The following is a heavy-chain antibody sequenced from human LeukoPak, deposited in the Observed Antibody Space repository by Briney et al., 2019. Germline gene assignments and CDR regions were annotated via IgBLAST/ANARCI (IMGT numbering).Heavy chain of an antibody. J-gene: IGHJ4*02. Sequence: GRSLRLSCAASGFTFSNYGMHWVRQAPGKGLEWVAVISYDGSNKYYVDSVKGRFTISRDNSKNTLYLQMNSLRAEDTAVYYCARGGYSSSWYVDYFDYWGQGTLVTVSS. V-gene: IGHV3-30*05. CDR2: ISYDGSNK. CDR1: GFTFSNYG. CDR3: ARGGYSSSWYVDYFDY. D-gene: IGHD6-13*01.